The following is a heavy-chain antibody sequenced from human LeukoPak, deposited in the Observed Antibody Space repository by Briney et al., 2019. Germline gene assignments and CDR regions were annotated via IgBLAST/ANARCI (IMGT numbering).Heavy chain of an antibody. CDR2: ISYDGSNK. CDR3: AKDKYYDFWSGYYEGVSNRYYFDY. Sequence: PGRSLRLSCAASGFTFSSYGMPWVRQAPGKGLEWVAVISYDGSNKYYADSVKGRFTISRDNSKNTLYLQMNSLRAEDTAVYYCAKDKYYDFWSGYYEGVSNRYYFDYWGQGTLVTVSS. J-gene: IGHJ4*02. CDR1: GFTFSSYG. V-gene: IGHV3-30*18. D-gene: IGHD3-3*01.